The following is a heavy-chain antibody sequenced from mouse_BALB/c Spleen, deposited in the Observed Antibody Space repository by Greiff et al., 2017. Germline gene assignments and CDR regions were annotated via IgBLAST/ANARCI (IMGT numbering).Heavy chain of an antibody. J-gene: IGHJ4*01. V-gene: IGHV5-6-3*01. CDR3: ARPITTVVANYAMDY. CDR1: GFTFSSYG. CDR2: INSNGGST. Sequence: EVMLVESGGGLVQPGGSLKLSCAASGFTFSSYGMSWVRQTPDKRLELVATINSNGGSTYYPDSVKGRFTISRDNAKNTLYLQMSSLKSEDTAMYYCARPITTVVANYAMDYWGQGTSVTVSS. D-gene: IGHD1-1*01.